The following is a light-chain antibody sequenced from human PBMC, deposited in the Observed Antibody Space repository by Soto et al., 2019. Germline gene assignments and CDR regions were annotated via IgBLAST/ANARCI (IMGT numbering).Light chain of an antibody. CDR1: EGVGTN. Sequence: EVVMTQSPATLSVSPGDSATLSCRASEGVGTNLAWYQQTPGQGPRLLIYATSTRATGIPARFSGSGSGTEFTLTISGLQSEDFAIYYCQQYNKGPPWTVGQGTKVEIK. V-gene: IGKV3-15*01. CDR3: QQYNKGPPWT. J-gene: IGKJ1*01. CDR2: ATS.